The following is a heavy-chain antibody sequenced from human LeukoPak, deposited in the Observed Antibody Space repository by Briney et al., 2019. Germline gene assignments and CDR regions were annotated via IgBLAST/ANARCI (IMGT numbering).Heavy chain of an antibody. CDR1: GFTFSSYA. CDR2: ISYDGSTK. D-gene: IGHD3-10*01. Sequence: GGSLRLFCAASGFTFSSYAMHWVRQAPGKGLEWVAVISYDGSTKYYADSVKGRFTISRDNSEKMVFLQMNSLRAEDTAMYYCARDRKPEGPKAVSGSLDYWGQGTLVTVSS. V-gene: IGHV3-30*04. J-gene: IGHJ4*02. CDR3: ARDRKPEGPKAVSGSLDY.